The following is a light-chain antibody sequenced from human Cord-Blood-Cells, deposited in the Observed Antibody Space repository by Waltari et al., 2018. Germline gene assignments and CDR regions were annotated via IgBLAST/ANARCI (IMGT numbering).Light chain of an antibody. Sequence: SLLPQPPSVSRAPRPRVTISCTGVTSNVGPGYAVHWYQQLPAPAPKLLIHGTSNRPSGVPDRFSGSKSGTSASLAITGLQAEDEADYYCQSYDSSLSGSVFGGGNKLTVL. CDR3: QSYDSSLSGSV. V-gene: IGLV1-40*01. CDR1: TSNVGPGYA. J-gene: IGLJ2*01. CDR2: GTS.